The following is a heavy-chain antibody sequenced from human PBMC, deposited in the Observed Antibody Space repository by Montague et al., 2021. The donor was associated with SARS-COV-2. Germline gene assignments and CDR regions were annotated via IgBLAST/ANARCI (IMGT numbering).Heavy chain of an antibody. V-gene: IGHV4-34*01. Sequence: SETLSLTCAVYGGSLSGYYWAWIRQTPAKGLEWIGEVNHSGGTNYNPSLKSRLTISVDTSKKQFSLKLNSMTAADTAVYYCARGADYDFWSGFSRYKWFDPWGLGTPVTVSS. D-gene: IGHD3-3*01. CDR3: ARGADYDFWSGFSRYKWFDP. J-gene: IGHJ5*02. CDR1: GGSLSGYY. CDR2: VNHSGGT.